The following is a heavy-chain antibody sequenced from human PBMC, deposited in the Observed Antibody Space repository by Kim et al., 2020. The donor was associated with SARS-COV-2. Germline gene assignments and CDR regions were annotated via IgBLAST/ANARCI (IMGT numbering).Heavy chain of an antibody. CDR2: IYYSGST. Sequence: SETLSLTCTVSGGSISSTSYYWGWIRQPPGQGLEWIGSIYYSGSTYYNPSLNSRLTISVDTSKNQFSLKLSSVTAADTAVYYCARLSEQQLLLGAFDIWGQGTMVTVSS. CDR3: ARLSEQQLLLGAFDI. D-gene: IGHD6-13*01. J-gene: IGHJ3*02. V-gene: IGHV4-39*01. CDR1: GGSISSTSYY.